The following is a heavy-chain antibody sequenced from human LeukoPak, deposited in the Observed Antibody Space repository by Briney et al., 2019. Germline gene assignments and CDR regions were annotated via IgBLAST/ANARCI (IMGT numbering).Heavy chain of an antibody. CDR3: ARGQGILGWLVPVNWFDP. V-gene: IGHV4-34*01. Sequence: PSETLSLTCAAYGGSFSGYYWSWIRQPPGKGLEWIGEINHSGSTNYNPSLKSRVTISVDTSKNQFSLKLSSVTAADTAVYYCARGQGILGWLVPVNWFDPWGQGTLVTVSS. CDR1: GGSFSGYY. CDR2: INHSGST. D-gene: IGHD6-19*01. J-gene: IGHJ5*02.